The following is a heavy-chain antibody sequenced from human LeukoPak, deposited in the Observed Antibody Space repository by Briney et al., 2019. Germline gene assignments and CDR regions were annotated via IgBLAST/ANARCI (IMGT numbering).Heavy chain of an antibody. J-gene: IGHJ4*02. Sequence: GGSLRLSCEASGFIFSTYGMHWVRQAPGKGLEWVAVIWYDGSNKYYADSVKGRFTISRDNSKNTLYLQMNSLRAEDTAVYYCARELEMATINGGGFDYWGQGTLVTVSS. CDR1: GFIFSTYG. CDR3: ARELEMATINGGGFDY. V-gene: IGHV3-33*01. CDR2: IWYDGSNK. D-gene: IGHD5-24*01.